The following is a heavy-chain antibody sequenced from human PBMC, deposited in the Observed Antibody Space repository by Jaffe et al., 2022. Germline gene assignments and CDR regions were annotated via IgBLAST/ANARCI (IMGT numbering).Heavy chain of an antibody. J-gene: IGHJ4*02. Sequence: QVQLVESGGGVVQPGGSLRLSCAASGFTFNNYGMHWVRQAPGKGLEWVAFIRYDGSNRYYADSVKGRFTISRDNSKNTLYLQMNSLRAEDTAVYYCAKDFYEYYGDLHLFGSGSSGSDWGQGTLVTVSS. CDR3: AKDFYEYYGDLHLFGSGSSGSD. V-gene: IGHV3-30*02. CDR2: IRYDGSNR. CDR1: GFTFNNYG. D-gene: IGHD3-10*01.